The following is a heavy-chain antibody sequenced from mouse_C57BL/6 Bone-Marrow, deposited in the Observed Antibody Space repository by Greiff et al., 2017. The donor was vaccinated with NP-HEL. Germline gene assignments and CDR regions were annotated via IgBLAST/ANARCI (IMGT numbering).Heavy chain of an antibody. CDR2: ISSGSSTI. J-gene: IGHJ2*01. Sequence: EVKLMESGGGLVKPGGSLKLSCAASGFTFSDYGMHWVRQAPEKGLEWVAYISSGSSTIYYADTVKGRFTISRDNAKNTLFLQMTSLRSEDTAMYYCARTDYYGNYNFDYWGQGTTLTVSS. V-gene: IGHV5-17*01. D-gene: IGHD2-1*01. CDR3: ARTDYYGNYNFDY. CDR1: GFTFSDYG.